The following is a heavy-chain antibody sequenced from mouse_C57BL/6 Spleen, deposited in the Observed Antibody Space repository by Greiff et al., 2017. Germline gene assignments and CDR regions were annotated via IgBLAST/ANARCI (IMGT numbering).Heavy chain of an antibody. Sequence: VQLQQSGAELVKPGASVKLSCKASGYTFTSYWMQWVKQRPGQGLEWIGEIDPSDSYTNYNQKFKGKATLTVDTSSSTAYMQLSSLTSEDSAVYYCARRIYYDYDGGYYFDYWGQGTTLTVSS. CDR1: GYTFTSYW. D-gene: IGHD2-4*01. CDR2: IDPSDSYT. V-gene: IGHV1-50*01. J-gene: IGHJ2*01. CDR3: ARRIYYDYDGGYYFDY.